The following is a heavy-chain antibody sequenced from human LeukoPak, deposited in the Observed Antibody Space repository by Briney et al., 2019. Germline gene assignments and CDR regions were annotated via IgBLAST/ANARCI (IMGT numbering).Heavy chain of an antibody. CDR3: ARLPRGGYNFLAPDDY. CDR1: GGTFSSYA. CDR2: LIPIFGTA. D-gene: IGHD5-24*01. J-gene: IGHJ4*02. Sequence: SVKVSCKASGGTFSSYAISWVRQAPGQGLEWMGGLIPIFGTANYAQKFQGRVTITTDESTSTVYMELSSLRSEDTAAYYCARLPRGGYNFLAPDDYWGQGTLVTVSS. V-gene: IGHV1-69*05.